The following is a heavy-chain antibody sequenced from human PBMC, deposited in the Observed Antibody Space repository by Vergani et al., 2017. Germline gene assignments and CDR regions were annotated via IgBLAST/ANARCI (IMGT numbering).Heavy chain of an antibody. D-gene: IGHD1-26*01. Sequence: QVQLVQSGAEVKKPGSSVKVSCKASGGTFSSYTISWVRQAPGQGLEWMGRIIPILGIANYAQKFQGRVTITADKSTSTAYMELSSLRSEDTAVYYCARGRGGSYPWDYAFDIWGQGTMVTVSS. V-gene: IGHV1-69*02. CDR1: GGTFSSYT. CDR2: IIPILGIA. CDR3: ARGRGGSYPWDYAFDI. J-gene: IGHJ3*02.